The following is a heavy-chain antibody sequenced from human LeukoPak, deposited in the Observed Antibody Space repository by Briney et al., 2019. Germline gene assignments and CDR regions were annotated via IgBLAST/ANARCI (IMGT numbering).Heavy chain of an antibody. D-gene: IGHD5-12*01. CDR2: IRSKNNGGTT. Sequence: PGGSLRLSCAAPGLAFTNACMSGVRRAPGKGLEWVGRIRSKNNGGTTDYAAPVRGRFSISRDDSKSTLYLQMNSLKTEDTAVYYCTTDPGYRGLYYFDYWGQGTLVTVSS. CDR1: GLAFTNAC. CDR3: TTDPGYRGLYYFDY. J-gene: IGHJ4*02. V-gene: IGHV3-15*01.